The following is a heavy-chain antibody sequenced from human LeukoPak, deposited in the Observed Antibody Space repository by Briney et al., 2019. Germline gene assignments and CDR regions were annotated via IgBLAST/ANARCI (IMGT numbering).Heavy chain of an antibody. CDR2: IKYDESDK. V-gene: IGHV3-7*01. D-gene: IGHD2-15*01. CDR1: GFTFSGYW. Sequence: PGGSLRLSCAASGFTFSGYWMSWVRQAPGKGLEWVANIKYDESDKYYVDSVKGRFTIARDNAKNSLYLQMNGLRAEDTAVYYCARGGWYFDNWGQGTLVTVSS. J-gene: IGHJ4*02. CDR3: ARGGWYFDN.